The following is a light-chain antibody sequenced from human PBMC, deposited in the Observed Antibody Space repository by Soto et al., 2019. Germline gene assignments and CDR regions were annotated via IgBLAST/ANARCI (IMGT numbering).Light chain of an antibody. CDR3: QAWDSSSVI. CDR1: RLGSKY. V-gene: IGLV3-1*01. J-gene: IGLJ2*01. CDR2: QDN. Sequence: SYELTQPPSVSVSPGQTASLTCSGDRLGSKYASWYQQKAGQSPVLGIYQDNKRPSGIPERISGSNSGNTATLTISGTQALDEADYYCQAWDSSSVIFGGGTKLTVL.